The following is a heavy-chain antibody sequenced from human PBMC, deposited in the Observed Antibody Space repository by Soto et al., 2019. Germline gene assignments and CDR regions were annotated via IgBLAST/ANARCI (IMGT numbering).Heavy chain of an antibody. Sequence: QLQLQESGPGLVKPSETLSLTCTVSGGSISSSSYYWGWIRQPPGKGLERIGSIYYSGSTYYNPSLKSRVTISVDTSKNQFSLKLSSVTAADTAVYYCAREGDYVSAFDIWGQGTMVTVSS. J-gene: IGHJ3*02. CDR1: GGSISSSSYY. D-gene: IGHD4-17*01. CDR3: AREGDYVSAFDI. CDR2: IYYSGST. V-gene: IGHV4-39*02.